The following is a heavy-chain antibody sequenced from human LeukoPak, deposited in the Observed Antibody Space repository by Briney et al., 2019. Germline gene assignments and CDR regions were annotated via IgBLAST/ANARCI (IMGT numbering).Heavy chain of an antibody. Sequence: GGSLRLSCEASGFXFSNYAMAWVRQAPGKGQEWVSAIRGDAGSTGYADSVKGRFTISRDNAKNSLYLQMNSLRVEDTALYYCARVWAWGSGNYFDNWGQGTLVTVSS. D-gene: IGHD7-27*01. V-gene: IGHV3-20*04. CDR3: ARVWAWGSGNYFDN. CDR1: GFXFSNYA. J-gene: IGHJ4*02. CDR2: IRGDAGST.